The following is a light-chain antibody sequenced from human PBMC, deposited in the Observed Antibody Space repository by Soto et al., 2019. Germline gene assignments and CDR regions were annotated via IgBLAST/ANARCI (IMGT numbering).Light chain of an antibody. J-gene: IGKJ4*01. V-gene: IGKV3-11*01. CDR3: QQYDKSIT. CDR2: DVS. CDR1: QNISNY. Sequence: IVLIQSPSTLYVSPGERVPRSFRASQNISNYLIWCQQKPGQAPRLLIYDVSNRATDIPARFSGSGSGTDFTLTINRLEPEDFAVYYCQQYDKSITFGGGTKVDI.